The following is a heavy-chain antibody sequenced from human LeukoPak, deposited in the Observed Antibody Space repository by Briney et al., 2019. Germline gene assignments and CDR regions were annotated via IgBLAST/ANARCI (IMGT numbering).Heavy chain of an antibody. CDR3: ARHISGYDSPPYD. D-gene: IGHD5-12*01. Sequence: LETLSLTCTVSGGSISSYYWSWIRQPPGKGPEWIGYIYTSGSTNYNPSLKSRVTISVDTSKNQFSLKLSSVTAADTAVYYCARHISGYDSPPYDWGQGTLVTVSS. J-gene: IGHJ4*02. CDR2: IYTSGST. CDR1: GGSISSYY. V-gene: IGHV4-4*09.